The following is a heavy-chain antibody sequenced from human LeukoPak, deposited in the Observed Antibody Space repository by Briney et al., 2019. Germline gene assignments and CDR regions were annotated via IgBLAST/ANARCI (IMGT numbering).Heavy chain of an antibody. D-gene: IGHD6-13*01. Sequence: SETLSLTCTVSGGSVSSYYWSWIRQPPGKGLEWIGYIYYSGRTNYDPSLKSRVTISVDTSKNQFSLKLSSVTAADTAVYYCARAAAGTWDYFDYWGQGTLVTVSS. CDR1: GGSVSSYY. CDR2: IYYSGRT. V-gene: IGHV4-59*02. J-gene: IGHJ4*02. CDR3: ARAAAGTWDYFDY.